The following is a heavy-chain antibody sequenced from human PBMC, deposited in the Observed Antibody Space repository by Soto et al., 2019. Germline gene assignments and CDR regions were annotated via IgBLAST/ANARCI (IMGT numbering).Heavy chain of an antibody. CDR3: ASGIQLWLRRINNGYSG. J-gene: IGHJ4*02. V-gene: IGHV1-69*12. CDR1: GGTFSTYA. D-gene: IGHD5-18*01. CDR2: IIPMFGTA. Sequence: QVQLVQSGDEVKKPESSVKVCCKAPGGTFSTYAISWVRQAPGQGLEWMGGIIPMFGTANYAQRFQDRVTITADESTNTVYMELSSLRSEDTAVYSCASGIQLWLRRINNGYSGWGQGTLVTVSS.